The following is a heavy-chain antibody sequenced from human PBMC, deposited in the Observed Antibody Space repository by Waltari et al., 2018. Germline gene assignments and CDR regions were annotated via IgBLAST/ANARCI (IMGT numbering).Heavy chain of an antibody. J-gene: IGHJ6*02. CDR3: ARTNFNHNNYYYYAMDV. D-gene: IGHD3-3*01. V-gene: IGHV3-66*01. CDR2: IYSGGKT. CDR1: GFTVSSHY. Sequence: DVQLVESGGGLVQPGGSQSLSCVVSGFTVSSHYMSWVRQAPGKGLEWVSAIYSGGKTYYAASVKGRFTISRDASKNTLDLQMESLRGEDTAIYYCARTNFNHNNYYYYAMDVWGRGTTVTV.